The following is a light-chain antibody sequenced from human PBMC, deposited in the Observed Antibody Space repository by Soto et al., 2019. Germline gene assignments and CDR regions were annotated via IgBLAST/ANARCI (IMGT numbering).Light chain of an antibody. V-gene: IGKV1-39*01. Sequence: DVQITQSPSSLSASVGDRVTITCRARQPISNYLNWYQQKAGEAPKVLIFGASSLQTGVPSKFSGSGYGTDFTLIINNLHPDDFATYYCQQTYAVPLTFGQGTRLEIK. CDR2: GAS. CDR1: QPISNY. J-gene: IGKJ5*01. CDR3: QQTYAVPLT.